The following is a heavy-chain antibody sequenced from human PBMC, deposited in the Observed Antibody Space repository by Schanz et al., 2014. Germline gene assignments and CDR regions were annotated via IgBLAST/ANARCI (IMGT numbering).Heavy chain of an antibody. CDR1: GYTFTAYG. Sequence: VQSVHSGTEVQKLGASVKVSCQTSGYTFTAYGINWVRQAPGQGLEWIGWISAQTGDTRYAQKMQGRVTMTRDVSSTTAFLELRSLRYDDTAVYYCARDQAVVIGSLYYYHMDVWGQGTMVTVSS. D-gene: IGHD2-21*01. CDR3: ARDQAVVIGSLYYYHMDV. V-gene: IGHV1-18*01. CDR2: ISAQTGDT. J-gene: IGHJ6*03.